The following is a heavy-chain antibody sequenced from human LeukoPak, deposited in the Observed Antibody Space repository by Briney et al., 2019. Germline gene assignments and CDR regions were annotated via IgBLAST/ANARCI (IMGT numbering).Heavy chain of an antibody. Sequence: SETLSLTCAVYGGSLSGYYWSWIRQPPGKGLEWIGYIYYSGSTNYNPSLKSRVTISVDTSKNQFSLKLSSVTAADTAVYYCAKDSGNYYYYYGMDVWGQGTTVTVSS. J-gene: IGHJ6*02. D-gene: IGHD1-26*01. CDR3: AKDSGNYYYYYGMDV. V-gene: IGHV4-59*01. CDR2: IYYSGST. CDR1: GGSLSGYY.